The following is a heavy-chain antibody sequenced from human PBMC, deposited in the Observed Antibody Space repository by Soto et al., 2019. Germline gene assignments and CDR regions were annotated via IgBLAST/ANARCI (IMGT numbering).Heavy chain of an antibody. J-gene: IGHJ4*02. V-gene: IGHV3-11*01. CDR2: ISTSGSTI. CDR3: ARGTSGYSGYDLPPDY. Sequence: VQLVESGGGLVQSGGSLKLSCAASGFAFSDYYMSWIRQAPGKGLEWLSYISTSGSTIYYADSVKGRFTISRDNAKNSLYLQMNSLRAEDTAVYCCARGTSGYSGYDLPPDYWGRGTLVTVSS. D-gene: IGHD5-12*01. CDR1: GFAFSDYY.